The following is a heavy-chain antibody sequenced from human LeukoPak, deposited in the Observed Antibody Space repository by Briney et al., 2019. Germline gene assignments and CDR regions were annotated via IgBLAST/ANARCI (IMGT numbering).Heavy chain of an antibody. CDR2: IYSSGST. D-gene: IGHD4-23*01. Sequence: PSETLSLTCTVSGGSISSYYWSWIRQPPGKGLEWIGYIYSSGSTNYNPSLKSRVSMSVDTSKNQFSLKLTSVTAADTAVYYCARGGKATVVTMWGQGILVTVSS. CDR1: GGSISSYY. J-gene: IGHJ4*02. CDR3: ARGGKATVVTM. V-gene: IGHV4-59*12.